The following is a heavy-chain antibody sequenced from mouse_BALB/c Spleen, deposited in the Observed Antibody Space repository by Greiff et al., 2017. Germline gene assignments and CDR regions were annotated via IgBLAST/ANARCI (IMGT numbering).Heavy chain of an antibody. CDR2: ISYSGST. CDR3: ARSIGYYWYFDV. D-gene: IGHD2-2*01. J-gene: IGHJ1*01. V-gene: IGHV3-2*02. CDR1: GYSITSDYA. Sequence: DVKLQESGPGLVKPSQSLSLTCTVTGYSITSDYAWNWIRQFPGNKLEWMGYISYSGSTSYNPSLKSRISITRDTSKNQFFLQLNSVTTEDTATYYCARSIGYYWYFDVWGAGTTVTGSS.